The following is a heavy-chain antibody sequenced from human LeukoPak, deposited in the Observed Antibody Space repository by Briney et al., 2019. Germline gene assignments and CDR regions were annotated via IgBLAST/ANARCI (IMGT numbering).Heavy chain of an antibody. CDR3: ARGNDYGDYVGIYFDY. CDR1: GFTFSSYS. D-gene: IGHD4-17*01. J-gene: IGHJ4*02. Sequence: GGSLRLSCAASGFTFSSYSMNWVRQAPGKGLEWVSYISSSSSTIYYADSVKGRFTISRDNAKNSLYLQMNSLRAEDTAVYHCARGNDYGDYVGIYFDYWGQGTLVTVSS. CDR2: ISSSSSTI. V-gene: IGHV3-48*01.